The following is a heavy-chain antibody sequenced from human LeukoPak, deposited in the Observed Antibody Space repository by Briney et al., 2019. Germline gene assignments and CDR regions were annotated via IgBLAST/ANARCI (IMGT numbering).Heavy chain of an antibody. V-gene: IGHV4-61*01. CDR1: GGSVSSGSYY. J-gene: IGHJ5*02. CDR3: ARSRVHNWFDL. CDR2: IYYSGST. Sequence: SETLSLTCTVSGGSVSSGSYYWSWIRQPPGKGLEWIGYIYYSGSTNYNPSLKSRDTISVDTSENQFSLKLSSVTAADTAVYYCARSRVHNWFDLWGQGTLVTVSS.